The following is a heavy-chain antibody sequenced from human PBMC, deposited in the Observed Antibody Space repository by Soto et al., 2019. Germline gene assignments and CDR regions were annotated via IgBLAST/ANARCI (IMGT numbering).Heavy chain of an antibody. CDR3: VRDQSLAGPTTLFDP. CDR1: GFQLRNYW. V-gene: IGHV3-74*01. Sequence: GGSLRLSCPASGFQLRNYWMDWVRQPPGKGRVWVPRINSEGSSVIYADSVKGGFTVSRDNAKNTLYLQMNNLSAEDTDVYYCVRDQSLAGPTTLFDPWGQRVLVTVSS. D-gene: IGHD6-19*01. J-gene: IGHJ5*02. CDR2: INSEGSSV.